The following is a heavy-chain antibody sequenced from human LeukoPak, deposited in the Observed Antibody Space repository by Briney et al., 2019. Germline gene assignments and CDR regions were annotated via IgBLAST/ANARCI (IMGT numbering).Heavy chain of an antibody. CDR1: GYSFSNFA. V-gene: IGHV3-23*01. CDR3: ASASPANDY. Sequence: GGSLRLSCAASGYSFSNFAMSWVRQVPGKGLEWVSGVSDSGRSTYYADSVEGRFTISRDNSKNTLYLQMKSLRPEDTAIYYCASASPANDYWGQGTLVTVSS. CDR2: VSDSGRST. J-gene: IGHJ4*02.